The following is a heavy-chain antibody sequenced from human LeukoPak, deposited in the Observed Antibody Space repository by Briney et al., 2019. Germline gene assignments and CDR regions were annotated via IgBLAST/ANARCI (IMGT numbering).Heavy chain of an antibody. V-gene: IGHV3-23*01. D-gene: IGHD3-10*01. CDR3: AKRSITMVRGVTYYYGMDV. Sequence: GGSLRLSCAASGLTFSSYAIGWVRQAPGKGLEWVSAISGSGGSTYYADSVKGRFTISRDNSKNTLYLQMNSLRAEDTAVYYCAKRSITMVRGVTYYYGMDVWGKGTTVTVSS. J-gene: IGHJ6*04. CDR1: GLTFSSYA. CDR2: ISGSGGST.